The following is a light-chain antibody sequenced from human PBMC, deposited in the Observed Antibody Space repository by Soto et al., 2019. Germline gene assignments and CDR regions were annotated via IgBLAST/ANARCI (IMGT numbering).Light chain of an antibody. Sequence: IQMTQSPSSLSASPGDSVTITCRASQDIGNFLAWYQQKPGTVAKLLIYGASTLQSGVPSRCSGSGSETNFTLTIASLQAEDAASYYCQKYNSAPLTFGGGTKVEIK. CDR1: QDIGNF. J-gene: IGKJ4*01. V-gene: IGKV1-27*01. CDR3: QKYNSAPLT. CDR2: GAS.